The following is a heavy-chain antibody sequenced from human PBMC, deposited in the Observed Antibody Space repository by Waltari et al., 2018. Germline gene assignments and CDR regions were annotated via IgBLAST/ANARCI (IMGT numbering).Heavy chain of an antibody. V-gene: IGHV3-23*01. CDR1: GFTFSNHA. Sequence: EVALLESGGGLVQPGGSLRLSCAASGFTFSNHAMSWVRQAPGKGLEWVSVISYAGRTIHSADSVRDRFTISRDNSRNTLYLEMSSLRAEDTAVYYCARDWRRSLEFFDWLLFALDFWGQGTLVAVSS. D-gene: IGHD3-3*02. J-gene: IGHJ4*02. CDR2: ISYAGRTI. CDR3: ARDWRRSLEFFDWLLFALDF.